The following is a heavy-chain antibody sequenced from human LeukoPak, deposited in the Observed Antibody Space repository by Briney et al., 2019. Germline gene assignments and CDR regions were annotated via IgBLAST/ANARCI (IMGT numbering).Heavy chain of an antibody. Sequence: GGSLRLSCAASGFTFSSYSMSWVRQAPGKGLERVSAISGSGGSTYYADSVKGRFTISRDNSKNTLYLQMNSLRAEDTAVYYCAKVRVRGANWNDGPFYYGMDVWGQGTTVTVSS. J-gene: IGHJ6*02. D-gene: IGHD1-1*01. CDR1: GFTFSSYS. CDR2: ISGSGGST. V-gene: IGHV3-23*01. CDR3: AKVRVRGANWNDGPFYYGMDV.